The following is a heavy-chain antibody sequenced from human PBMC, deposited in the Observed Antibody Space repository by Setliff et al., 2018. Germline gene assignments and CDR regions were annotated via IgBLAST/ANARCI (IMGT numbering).Heavy chain of an antibody. J-gene: IGHJ4*02. CDR1: GGSISSSSYY. CDR3: ASTTYGYSYDY. Sequence: SATLSLTCTVSGGSISSSSYYWVWIRQPPGKGLEWIGNIFYSGSTYYNPSLKSRVTISIDTSKNQFSLKLSSVTAADTAVYFCASTTYGYSYDYWGQGTLVTVSS. CDR2: IFYSGST. D-gene: IGHD5-18*01. V-gene: IGHV4-39*07.